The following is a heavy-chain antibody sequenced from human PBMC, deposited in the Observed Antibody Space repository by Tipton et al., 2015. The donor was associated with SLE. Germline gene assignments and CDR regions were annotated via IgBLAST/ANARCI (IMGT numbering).Heavy chain of an antibody. J-gene: IGHJ6*02. CDR2: IYHSGST. V-gene: IGHV4-4*02. CDR1: GGSISSSNW. Sequence: GSLRLSCAVSGGSISSSNWWSWVRQPPGKGLEWIGEIYHSGSTNYNPSLKSRVTISVDKSKNQFSLKLSSVTAADTAVYYCARGRRYSSRRYYYGMDVWGQGTTVTVSS. CDR3: ARGRRYSSRRYYYGMDV. D-gene: IGHD6-13*01.